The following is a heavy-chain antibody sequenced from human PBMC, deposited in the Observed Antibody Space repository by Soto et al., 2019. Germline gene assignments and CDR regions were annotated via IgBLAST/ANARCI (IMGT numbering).Heavy chain of an antibody. CDR2: IIPKLGSA. Sequence: QVQLVQSGAEVKEPGSSVKVSCKASGGGNLRDYRTTWVRRAPGQGLEWMGGIIPKLGSANYAQNFQGRVTVTEDESTNTVYMELRSLRSDDTAVYYCARGGDGHNFGAVYWGQGTPVTVSS. CDR3: ARGGDGHNFGAVY. J-gene: IGHJ4*02. D-gene: IGHD2-21*01. CDR1: GGGNLRDYR. V-gene: IGHV1-69*01.